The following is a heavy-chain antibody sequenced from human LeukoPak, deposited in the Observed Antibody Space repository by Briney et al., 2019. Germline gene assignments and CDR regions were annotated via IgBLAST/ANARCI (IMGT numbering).Heavy chain of an antibody. CDR2: IYHSGST. J-gene: IGHJ4*02. CDR1: GYSISSGYY. V-gene: IGHV4-38-2*02. Sequence: SETLSLTCTVSGYSISSGYYWGWIRQPPGKGLEWIGSIYHSGSTYYNPSLKSRVTISVDTSKNQFSLKLSSVTAADTAVYYCARTNLYYDYVFDYWGQGTLVTVSS. CDR3: ARTNLYYDYVFDY. D-gene: IGHD3-16*01.